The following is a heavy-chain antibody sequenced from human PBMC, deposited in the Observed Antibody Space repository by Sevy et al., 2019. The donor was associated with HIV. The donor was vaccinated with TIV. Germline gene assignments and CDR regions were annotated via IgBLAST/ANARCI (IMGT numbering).Heavy chain of an antibody. CDR1: GYTFTSYA. CDR3: EIGDYGDYGSLNYFDY. CDR2: INTNTGNP. V-gene: IGHV7-4-1*02. Sequence: ASVKVSCKASGYTFTSYAMNWVRQAPGQGLEWMGWINTNTGNPTYAQGFTGRFVFSLDTSVSTAYLQISSLKAEDTAVYYCEIGDYGDYGSLNYFDYWGQGTLVTVSS. J-gene: IGHJ4*02. D-gene: IGHD4-17*01.